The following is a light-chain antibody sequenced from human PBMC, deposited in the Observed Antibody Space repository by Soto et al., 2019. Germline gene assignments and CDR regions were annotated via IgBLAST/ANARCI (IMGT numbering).Light chain of an antibody. CDR2: EVN. CDR3: SSYAGSNVV. CDR1: SSDVGGYDY. V-gene: IGLV2-8*01. J-gene: IGLJ2*01. Sequence: QSALTQPPSASGSPGQSVTISCTGTSSDVGGYDYVSWYQQHPGKAPKLMIYEVNKRPSGVPDRFSGSKSGNTASLTVSGLQAEDEADYCCSSYAGSNVVFGGGTKLTVL.